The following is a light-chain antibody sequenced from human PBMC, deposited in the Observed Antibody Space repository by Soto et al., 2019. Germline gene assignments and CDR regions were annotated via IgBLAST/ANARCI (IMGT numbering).Light chain of an antibody. Sequence: EIVMTQSPATLSVSLGERATLSCRASQSVSSNLAWYQQKPGQAPRLLIFGASTRATGIPARFSGSGSGTEFTLTISSLQSEDFAVYHCQHSHALPLTFGGGTKVEIK. J-gene: IGKJ4*01. CDR3: QHSHALPLT. CDR1: QSVSSN. V-gene: IGKV3-15*01. CDR2: GAS.